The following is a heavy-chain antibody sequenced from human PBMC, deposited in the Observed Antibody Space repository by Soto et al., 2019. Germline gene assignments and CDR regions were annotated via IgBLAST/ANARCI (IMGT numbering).Heavy chain of an antibody. Sequence: QVQLVESWGGMVQPGRSLRLSCAASGFTFSSYAMHWVRQAPGKGLEWVAVISYDGSNKYYADSVKGRFTISRDNSKNTLYLQMNSLRAEDTAVYYCARDPLWGTAMVLWYFDLWGRGTLVTVSS. CDR3: ARDPLWGTAMVLWYFDL. V-gene: IGHV3-30-3*01. CDR2: ISYDGSNK. CDR1: GFTFSSYA. J-gene: IGHJ2*01. D-gene: IGHD5-18*01.